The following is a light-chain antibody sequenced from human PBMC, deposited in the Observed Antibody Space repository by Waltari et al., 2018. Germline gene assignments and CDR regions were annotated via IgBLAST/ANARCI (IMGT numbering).Light chain of an antibody. CDR2: WAS. V-gene: IGKV4-1*01. CDR3: QQYYSRPCT. Sequence: TVMTQSQDPLAVSLGERATINCKSSQSLLYSFNNKRYLAWYQQKAGQPPKLLIYWASTRKSVVPDRFSVSGSGTDFSLTISALHGGDDAFFYCQQYYSRPCTFGHGTRLEIK. CDR1: QSLLYSFNNKRY. J-gene: IGKJ2*02.